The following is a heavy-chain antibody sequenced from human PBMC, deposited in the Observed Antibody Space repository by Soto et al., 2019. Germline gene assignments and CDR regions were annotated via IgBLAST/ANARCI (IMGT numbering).Heavy chain of an antibody. V-gene: IGHV4-34*01. Sequence: QVQLQQWGAGLLKPSETLSLTCAVYGGSFSGYYWSWIRQPPGKGLEWIGEINHSGSTNYNPSLKSRVTISVETSKNQFSLKLSSVTAADTAVYYCARGRFLRSSWKIADYWGQGTLVTVSS. J-gene: IGHJ4*02. CDR2: INHSGST. CDR3: ARGRFLRSSWKIADY. D-gene: IGHD6-13*01. CDR1: GGSFSGYY.